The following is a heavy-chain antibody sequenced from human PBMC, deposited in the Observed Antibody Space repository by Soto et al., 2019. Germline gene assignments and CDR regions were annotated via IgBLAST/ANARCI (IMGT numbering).Heavy chain of an antibody. V-gene: IGHV4-4*07. CDR1: CGSMINYY. J-gene: IGHJ4*02. Sequence: SEALSLACTVSCGSMINYYWRWIRQPAGKGLEWIGRIYTTGSTHYNPSLKSRVTLSIDMSKNQFSLKLNSVTAADTAVYYCARELPSIYEILTGHFDHWGQGTLVTVSS. CDR3: ARELPSIYEILTGHFDH. CDR2: IYTTGST. D-gene: IGHD3-9*01.